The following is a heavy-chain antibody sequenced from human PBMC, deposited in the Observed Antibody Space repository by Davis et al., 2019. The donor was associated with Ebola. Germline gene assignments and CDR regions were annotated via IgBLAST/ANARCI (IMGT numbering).Heavy chain of an antibody. CDR1: GYTFTGYY. Sequence: ASVKVSCKASGYTFTGYYMHWVRQAPGQGLEWMGWINPNSGGTNYAQKFQGRVTMTRDTSISTAYMELSRLRSDDTAVYYCARALEGSGYYSYNWFDPWGQGTLVTVSS. CDR3: ARALEGSGYYSYNWFDP. J-gene: IGHJ5*02. D-gene: IGHD3-3*01. CDR2: INPNSGGT. V-gene: IGHV1-2*02.